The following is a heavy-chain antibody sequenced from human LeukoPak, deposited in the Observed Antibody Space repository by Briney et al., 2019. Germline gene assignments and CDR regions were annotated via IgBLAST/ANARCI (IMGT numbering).Heavy chain of an antibody. CDR1: GGSISSGDYY. V-gene: IGHV4-30-4*01. CDR3: ARGFAFGEPVDY. D-gene: IGHD3-10*01. CDR2: IYYSGST. Sequence: PSETLSLTCTVSGGSISSGDYYWSWIRQPPGKGLEWIGYIYYSGSTYYNPSLKSRVTILVDTSKNQFSLKLSSVTAADTAVYYCARGFAFGEPVDYWGQGTLVTVSS. J-gene: IGHJ4*02.